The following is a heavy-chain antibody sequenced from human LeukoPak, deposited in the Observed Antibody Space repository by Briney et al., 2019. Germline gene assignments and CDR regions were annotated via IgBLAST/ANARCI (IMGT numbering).Heavy chain of an antibody. CDR1: GGTFSSYA. CDR2: IIPIFGTA. CDR3: ARGPFVGYSGYDYADY. V-gene: IGHV1-69*05. J-gene: IGHJ4*02. Sequence: VASVKVSCKASGGTFSSYAISWVRQAPGQGLEWMGGIIPIFGTANYAQKFQGRVTITTDESTSTAYMELSSLRSEDTAVYYCARGPFVGYSGYDYADYWGQGTLVTVSS. D-gene: IGHD5-12*01.